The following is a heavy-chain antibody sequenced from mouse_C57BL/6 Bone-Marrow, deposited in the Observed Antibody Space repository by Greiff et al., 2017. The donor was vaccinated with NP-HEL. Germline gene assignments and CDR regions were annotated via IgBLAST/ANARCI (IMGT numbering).Heavy chain of an antibody. CDR2: SRNKANDYTT. D-gene: IGHD2-3*01. Sequence: EVHLVESGGGLVQSGRSLRLSCATSGFTFSDFYMEWVRQAPGKGLEWIAASRNKANDYTTEYSASVKGRFIVSRDTSQSILYLQMNALRAEDTAIYYCARDASPYDGYSWFAYWGQGTLVTVSA. V-gene: IGHV7-1*01. CDR3: ARDASPYDGYSWFAY. J-gene: IGHJ3*01. CDR1: GFTFSDFY.